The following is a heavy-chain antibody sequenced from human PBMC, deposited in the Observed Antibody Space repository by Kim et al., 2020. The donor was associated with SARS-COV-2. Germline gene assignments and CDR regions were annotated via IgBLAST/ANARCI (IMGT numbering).Heavy chain of an antibody. J-gene: IGHJ4*02. D-gene: IGHD3-10*01. CDR1: GGSISSGGYY. CDR3: ATASKGRGVIRFHTGLYSDY. CDR2: IYYSGST. V-gene: IGHV4-31*03. Sequence: SETLSLTCTVSGGSISSGGYYWSWIRQHPGKGLEWIGYIYYSGSTYYNPSLKRRVTISVDTSKNQFSLKLSSVTAAATAVYYCATASKGRGVIRFHTGLYSDYWGQGTLVTVSS.